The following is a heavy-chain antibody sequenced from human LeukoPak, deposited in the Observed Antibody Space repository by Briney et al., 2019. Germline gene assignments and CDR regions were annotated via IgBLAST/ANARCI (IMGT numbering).Heavy chain of an antibody. J-gene: IGHJ4*02. D-gene: IGHD2-15*01. CDR2: INHSGIT. Sequence: SETLSLTCAFYGASFSGYYWRWIRQPPGKGLEWVGEINHSGITTYNPSLKSRVTISVDTSKKQFSLKLNSVTAADTAVYYCAISHKWLLLDYWGQGTLVTVSS. CDR1: GASFSGYY. V-gene: IGHV4-34*01. CDR3: AISHKWLLLDY.